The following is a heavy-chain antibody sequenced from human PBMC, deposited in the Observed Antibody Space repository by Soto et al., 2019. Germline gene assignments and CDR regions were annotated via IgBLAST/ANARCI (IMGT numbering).Heavy chain of an antibody. CDR3: ATNQASLRFLEWYGMDV. Sequence: EMQLLESGGGLVQPGGSLRLSCAASGFTFSNYAMTWVRQAPGKGPEWVSSIDPSGDLTYFADSLKGRFSISRDNFKNELYLQMNSLRVEDTAVYYCATNQASLRFLEWYGMDVWGQGTTVTVSS. CDR1: GFTFSNYA. CDR2: IDPSGDLT. V-gene: IGHV3-23*01. J-gene: IGHJ6*02. D-gene: IGHD3-3*01.